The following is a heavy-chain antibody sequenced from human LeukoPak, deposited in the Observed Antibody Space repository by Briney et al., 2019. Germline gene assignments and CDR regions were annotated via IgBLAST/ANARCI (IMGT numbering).Heavy chain of an antibody. V-gene: IGHV4-30-4*08. D-gene: IGHD3-22*01. CDR1: GGSISSGDYY. Sequence: SETLSLTCTVSGGSISSGDYYWSWIRQPPGKGLEWIGNIYYSGSTYYNPSLKSRVTISVDTSKNQFSLKLSSVTAADTAVYYCARDDYDSSGYLPYNWFGPWGQGTLVTVSS. J-gene: IGHJ5*02. CDR3: ARDDYDSSGYLPYNWFGP. CDR2: IYYSGST.